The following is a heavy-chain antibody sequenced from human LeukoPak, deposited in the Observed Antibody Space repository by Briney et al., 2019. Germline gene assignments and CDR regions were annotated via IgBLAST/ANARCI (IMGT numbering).Heavy chain of an antibody. V-gene: IGHV3-30*18. CDR1: GFTFSSYG. Sequence: GGSLRLSCEASGFTFSSYGIHWVRQAPGKGLEWVAVISYDGSNKYYADSVKSRFTISRDNSKNTLYLQMNSLRAEDTAVYYCVKEPHYYYDSSGYYDYWGQGTLVTVSS. CDR2: ISYDGSNK. J-gene: IGHJ4*02. D-gene: IGHD3-22*01. CDR3: VKEPHYYYDSSGYYDY.